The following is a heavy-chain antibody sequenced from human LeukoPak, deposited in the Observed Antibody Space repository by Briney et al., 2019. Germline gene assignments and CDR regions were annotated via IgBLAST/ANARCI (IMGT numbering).Heavy chain of an antibody. Sequence: SETLSLTCAVYGGSFSGYYWSWIRQPPGKGLEWIGEINHSGSTNYNPSLKSRVTISVDTSKNQFSLKLSSVTAADTAVYYCARGGRGYSYFMDVWGKGTTVTVSS. J-gene: IGHJ6*04. D-gene: IGHD5-18*01. V-gene: IGHV4-34*01. CDR2: INHSGST. CDR3: ARGGRGYSYFMDV. CDR1: GGSFSGYY.